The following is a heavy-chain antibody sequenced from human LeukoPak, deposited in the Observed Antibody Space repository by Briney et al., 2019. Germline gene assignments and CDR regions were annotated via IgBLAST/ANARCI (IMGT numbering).Heavy chain of an antibody. CDR3: VKGYASLQGWPYFDH. Sequence: PGGSLRLSCVASGFTFSDYYMSWIRQAPGKGLEWLSSTTTAYSPLYYADSVKGRFTISRDNAKNSLYLQMSSLRAEDTAVYYCVKGYASLQGWPYFDHWGQGALVTVSS. CDR1: GFTFSDYY. V-gene: IGHV3-11*04. J-gene: IGHJ4*02. D-gene: IGHD5-12*01. CDR2: TTTAYSPL.